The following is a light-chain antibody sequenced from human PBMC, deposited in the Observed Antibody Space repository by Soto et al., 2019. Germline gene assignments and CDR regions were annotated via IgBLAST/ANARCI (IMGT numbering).Light chain of an antibody. CDR1: SSNIGGNS. Sequence: VLTQPPSVSASPGQKVTIFCSGSSSNIGGNSVSWYQQIPGTATNLLIYDDNKRPSGIPDRFSGSKSGTSATLGITGFQTGDEADYYCGSWDSSLSAYVFGTGPKVTVL. CDR3: GSWDSSLSAYV. CDR2: DDN. J-gene: IGLJ1*01. V-gene: IGLV1-51*01.